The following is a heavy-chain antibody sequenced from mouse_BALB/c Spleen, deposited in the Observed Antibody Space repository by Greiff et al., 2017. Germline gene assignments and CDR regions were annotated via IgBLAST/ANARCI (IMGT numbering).Heavy chain of an antibody. D-gene: IGHD2-4*01. Sequence: EVHLVESGGGLVQPGGSRKLSCAASGFTFSSFGMHWVRQAPEKGLEWVAYISSGSSTIYYADTVKGRFTISRDNPKNTLFLQMTSLRSEDTAMYYCARSDYDYDDAMDYWGQGTSVTVSS. J-gene: IGHJ4*01. V-gene: IGHV5-17*02. CDR2: ISSGSSTI. CDR3: ARSDYDYDDAMDY. CDR1: GFTFSSFG.